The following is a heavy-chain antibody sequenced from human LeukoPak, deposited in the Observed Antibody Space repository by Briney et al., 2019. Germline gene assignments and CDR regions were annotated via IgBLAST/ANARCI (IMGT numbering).Heavy chain of an antibody. J-gene: IGHJ4*02. Sequence: PGGSLRLSCAASGFTFSSYAMSWVRQAPGKGLEWVSAISGSGGSTYYADSVKGRFTISRDNSKNTLYLQMNSLRAEDTAVYYCANHPPAYCSSTSGYAPNWGQGTLVTVSS. CDR2: ISGSGGST. CDR3: ANHPPAYCSSTSGYAPN. V-gene: IGHV3-23*01. CDR1: GFTFSSYA. D-gene: IGHD2-2*01.